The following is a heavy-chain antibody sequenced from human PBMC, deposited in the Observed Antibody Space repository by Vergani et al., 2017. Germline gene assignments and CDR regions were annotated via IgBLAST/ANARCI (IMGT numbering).Heavy chain of an antibody. J-gene: IGHJ6*02. CDR1: DSSIMTNPY. V-gene: IGHV4-38-2*01. CDR2: IHHSGDT. Sequence: QVQLQESGPGLVKPSETLTLICDVSDSSIMTNPYWGWFRQSPGKGLEWIGCIHHSGDTHYNSSLKSRVSISIVSSSKFSLSLTSVTAADTAIYYCARHRGSGSFFPSSYFYGMDVCGHGTTVTVSS. CDR3: ARHRGSGSFFPSSYFYGMDV. D-gene: IGHD3-10*01.